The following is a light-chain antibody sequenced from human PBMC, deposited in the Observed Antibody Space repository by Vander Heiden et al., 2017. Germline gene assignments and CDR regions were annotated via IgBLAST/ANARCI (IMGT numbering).Light chain of an antibody. Sequence: DIVLTQSPATLSLSPAERATLSCRASQSVSSYLAWYQQKPGQARRLLIYDASNRATGIPARFSGSGSGTDFTLTISSLEPEDFAVYYCQQRSNWPPLTFGGGTKVEIK. V-gene: IGKV3-11*01. J-gene: IGKJ4*01. CDR1: QSVSSY. CDR2: DAS. CDR3: QQRSNWPPLT.